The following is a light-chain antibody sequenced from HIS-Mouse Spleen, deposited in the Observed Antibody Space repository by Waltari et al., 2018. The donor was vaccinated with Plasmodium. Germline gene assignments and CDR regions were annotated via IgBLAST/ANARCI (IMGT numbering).Light chain of an antibody. CDR2: GAS. V-gene: IGKV3-15*01. CDR3: QQYNNWSFT. J-gene: IGKJ3*01. CDR1: QSVSSN. Sequence: EIVMTQSPATLSVSPGERATLSCRASQSVSSNLPWYQQKPGQAPRLLIYGASTRATGIPARFSGSGSVTEFTLTISSLQSEDFAVYYCQQYNNWSFTFGPGTKVDIK.